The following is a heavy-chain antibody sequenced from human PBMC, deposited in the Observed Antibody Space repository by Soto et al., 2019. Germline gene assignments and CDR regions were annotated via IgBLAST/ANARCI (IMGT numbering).Heavy chain of an antibody. Sequence: GASVKISSTSSGDTCTTRGISCVRQAPGQGLEWMGWISAYNGNTNYAQKLQGRVTMTTDTSTSTAYMEPRSLRSDDTAVYYCARGEWFMENWFDPWGQGTLVTVSS. V-gene: IGHV1-18*01. D-gene: IGHD3-3*01. CDR3: ARGEWFMENWFDP. J-gene: IGHJ5*02. CDR1: GDTCTTRG. CDR2: ISAYNGNT.